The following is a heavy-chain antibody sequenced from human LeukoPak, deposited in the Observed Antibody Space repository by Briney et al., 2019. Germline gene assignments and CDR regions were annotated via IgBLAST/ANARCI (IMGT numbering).Heavy chain of an antibody. Sequence: PSETLSLTCTVSGGSISSGDYYWSWIRQPPGKGLEWIGYIYYSGSTYYNPSLKSRVTISVDTSKNQFSLKLSSVTAADTAVYYCARSGTYGSGSYYNNWGQGTLVTVSS. CDR2: IYYSGST. D-gene: IGHD3-10*01. CDR3: ARSGTYGSGSYYNN. CDR1: GGSISSGDYY. J-gene: IGHJ4*02. V-gene: IGHV4-30-4*01.